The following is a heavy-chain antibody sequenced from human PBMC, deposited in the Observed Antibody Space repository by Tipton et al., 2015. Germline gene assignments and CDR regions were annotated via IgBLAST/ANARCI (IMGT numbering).Heavy chain of an antibody. V-gene: IGHV4-34*01. CDR2: INHSGST. Sequence: TLSLTCAVYGGSLSGYYWSWIRQSPGKGLEWIGEINHSGSTNYNPSLKSRVALSGDTSRNQFSLKLNSVTAADTAMYYCARHLLGSWSRRGFDIWGQGTLVTVS. D-gene: IGHD2-15*01. CDR1: GGSLSGYY. CDR3: ARHLLGSWSRRGFDI. J-gene: IGHJ3*02.